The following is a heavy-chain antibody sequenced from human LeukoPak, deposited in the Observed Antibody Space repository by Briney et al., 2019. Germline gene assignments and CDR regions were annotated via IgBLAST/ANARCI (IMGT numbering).Heavy chain of an antibody. V-gene: IGHV3-48*01. CDR3: ASVRGGY. CDR2: TTAYSTT. Sequence: PGGSLRLSCAASGFGFSDHSINWVRQAPGKGLEWVSYTTAYSTTYYADSVKGRFTISRDNVKSSLYLQMNNLRAEDTAVYYCASVRGGYWGQGTLVTVSS. D-gene: IGHD3-16*01. J-gene: IGHJ4*02. CDR1: GFGFSDHS.